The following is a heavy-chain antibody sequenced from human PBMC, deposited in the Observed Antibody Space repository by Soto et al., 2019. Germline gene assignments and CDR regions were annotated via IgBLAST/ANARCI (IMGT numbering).Heavy chain of an antibody. CDR1: GGSISSSSYY. J-gene: IGHJ3*02. CDR2: IYYSGST. CDR3: ARRSLYYYILTGYPTDAFDI. V-gene: IGHV4-39*01. D-gene: IGHD3-9*01. Sequence: QLQLQESGPGLVKPSETLSLTCTVSGGSISSSSYYWGWIRQPPGKGLEWIGSIYYSGSTYYNPSLKILVTISVETSKNQFSLRLSFVTSANTAVYYCARRSLYYYILTGYPTDAFDIWGQGTMVTVSS.